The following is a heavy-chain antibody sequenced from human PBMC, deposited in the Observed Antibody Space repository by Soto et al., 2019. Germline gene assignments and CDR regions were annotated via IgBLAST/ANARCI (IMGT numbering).Heavy chain of an antibody. CDR3: ARGKARPYYYGMDV. J-gene: IGHJ6*02. D-gene: IGHD6-6*01. V-gene: IGHV4-34*01. CDR1: GGSFSGYY. CDR2: INHSGST. Sequence: QVQLQQWGAGLLMPSETLSLTCAVYGGSFSGYYWSWIRQPPGKGLEWIGEINHSGSTNYNPSLKSRVTISVDTSKNQFSLKLSSVTAADTAVYYCARGKARPYYYGMDVWGQGTTVTVSS.